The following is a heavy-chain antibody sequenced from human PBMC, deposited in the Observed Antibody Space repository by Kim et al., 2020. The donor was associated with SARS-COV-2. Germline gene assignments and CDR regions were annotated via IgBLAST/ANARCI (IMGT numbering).Heavy chain of an antibody. J-gene: IGHJ5*02. D-gene: IGHD3-3*01. V-gene: IGHV4-34*01. Sequence: PSLKSRVTIAVDTSKTQCSLKLSSVTAADTAVYYCARASRITIFGGWFDPWGQGTLVTVSS. CDR3: ARASRITIFGGWFDP.